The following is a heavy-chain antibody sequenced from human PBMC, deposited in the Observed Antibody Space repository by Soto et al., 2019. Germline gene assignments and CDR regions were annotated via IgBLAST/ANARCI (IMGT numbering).Heavy chain of an antibody. D-gene: IGHD2-2*01. CDR3: AKDWAAVVPPEDY. Sequence: PGGSLRLSCAASGFKFSNYAMIWVRQAPGKGLEWVSGIRDNGGTTYYADSVKGRFTISRDNSKNTLYLQLNSLRAEDTAIYYCAKDWAAVVPPEDYWGQGTLVTVSS. V-gene: IGHV3-23*01. CDR1: GFKFSNYA. J-gene: IGHJ4*02. CDR2: IRDNGGTT.